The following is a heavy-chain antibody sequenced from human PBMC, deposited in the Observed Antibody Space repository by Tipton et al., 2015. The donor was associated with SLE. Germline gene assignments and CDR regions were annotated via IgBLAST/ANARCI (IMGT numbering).Heavy chain of an antibody. Sequence: TLSLTCTVSGGAISSSNYYWGWFRQPPGKGLEWIGSIFYSGSTYYSPSLKSRVTISVDTSKNQFPLKLTSVTAADTAVYYCARRLGGGFSHWYLDLWGRGPLVPVSS. CDR1: GGAISSSNYY. CDR2: IFYSGST. J-gene: IGHJ2*01. D-gene: IGHD3-10*01. CDR3: ARRLGGGFSHWYLDL. V-gene: IGHV4-39*06.